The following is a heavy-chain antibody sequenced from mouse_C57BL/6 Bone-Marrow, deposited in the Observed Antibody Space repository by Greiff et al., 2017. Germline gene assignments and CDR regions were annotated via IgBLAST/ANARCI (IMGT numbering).Heavy chain of an antibody. Sequence: VQVVESGPGLVAPSQSLSITCTVSGFSLTSYGVDWVRQSPGKGLEWLGVIWGVGSTNYNSALKSRLSISKDKSKSQVFLKMNSLQTDYTAMYYCASGGNFAYWGQGTLVTVSA. CDR2: IWGVGST. CDR3: ASGGNFAY. CDR1: GFSLTSYG. D-gene: IGHD2-1*01. J-gene: IGHJ3*01. V-gene: IGHV2-6*01.